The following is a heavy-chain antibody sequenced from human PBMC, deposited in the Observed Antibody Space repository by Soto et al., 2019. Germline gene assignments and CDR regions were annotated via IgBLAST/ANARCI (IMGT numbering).Heavy chain of an antibody. CDR1: GDTFTDYY. J-gene: IGHJ4*02. D-gene: IGHD2-21*02. CDR2: VNPSGGHT. V-gene: IGHV1-46*01. Sequence: QVQLMQSGAEVKKPGASVKVSCKASGDTFTDYYIHWVRQAPGQGLEWMGTVNPSGGHTTYAQPVLGSAPRTRDTSTRTLYMEPTSLTSDATATYYCAIGGHVGVVTAALDYWGQGTLVTASS. CDR3: AIGGHVGVVTAALDY.